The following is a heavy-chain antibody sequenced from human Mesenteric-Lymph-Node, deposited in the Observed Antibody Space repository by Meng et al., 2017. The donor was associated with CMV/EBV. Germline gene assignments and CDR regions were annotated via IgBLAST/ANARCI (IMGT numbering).Heavy chain of an antibody. CDR1: VGSFSGYY. Sequence: YVGSFSGYYWSRIRQPPGKGLEWIGEINHSGSTNYNPSLKSRVTISVDTSKNQFSLKLSSVTAADTAVYYCARGRGSSWYYHLLEDYWGQGTLVTVSS. CDR3: ARGRGSSWYYHLLEDY. V-gene: IGHV4-34*01. D-gene: IGHD6-13*01. CDR2: INHSGST. J-gene: IGHJ4*02.